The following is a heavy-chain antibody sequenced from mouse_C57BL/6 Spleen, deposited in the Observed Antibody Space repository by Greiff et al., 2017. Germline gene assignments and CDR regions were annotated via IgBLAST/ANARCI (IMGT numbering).Heavy chain of an antibody. J-gene: IGHJ2*01. CDR1: GYTFTDYN. CDR2: INPNNGGT. CDR3: GREATAYYFGC. V-gene: IGHV1-18*01. D-gene: IGHD1-2*01. Sequence: EVQLQQSGPELVKPGASVKISCKASGYTFTDYNMDWVKQSHGKSLEWIGDINPNNGGTNYNQKFKGKATLTVDKSSSTAYMELRSLTSEDAAVCYCGREATAYYFGCWGQGTTLTVSS.